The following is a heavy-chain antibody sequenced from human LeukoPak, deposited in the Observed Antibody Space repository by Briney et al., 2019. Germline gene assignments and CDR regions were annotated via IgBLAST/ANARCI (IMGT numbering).Heavy chain of an antibody. J-gene: IGHJ6*02. CDR3: ARERVTGTSYYYYYGMDV. D-gene: IGHD6-19*01. V-gene: IGHV3-33*01. Sequence: PGGSLRLSCAASGFTFSSYAMHWVRQASGKGLEWVAVIWHDGSNKYYAASVKDRFTVSRDNSKNTLYLQINSLRAEDTAVYYCARERVTGTSYYYYYGMDVWGQGTTVTVSS. CDR1: GFTFSSYA. CDR2: IWHDGSNK.